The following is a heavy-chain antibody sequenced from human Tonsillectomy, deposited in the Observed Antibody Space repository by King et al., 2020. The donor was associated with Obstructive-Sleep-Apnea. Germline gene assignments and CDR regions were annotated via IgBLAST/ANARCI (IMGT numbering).Heavy chain of an antibody. D-gene: IGHD1-26*01. CDR3: ARGSGAASINWFDP. J-gene: IGHJ5*02. V-gene: IGHV4-34*01. CDR1: GGSYSDYY. Sequence: VQLQQWGAGLLTPSETLSLTCTVFGGSYSDYYWSWIRQPPGKGLEWIGEINHSGRTNYNSSLKRRVTISVDTSKNQCSLKLNSVTAADTAVYYCARGSGAASINWFDPWGQGTLVTVSS. CDR2: INHSGRT.